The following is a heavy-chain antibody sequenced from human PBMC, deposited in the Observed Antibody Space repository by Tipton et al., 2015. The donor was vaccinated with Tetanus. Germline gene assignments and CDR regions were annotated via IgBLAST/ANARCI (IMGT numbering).Heavy chain of an antibody. CDR3: AKDGTYYYGSRYYYYGMDV. CDR2: ISGDGSRT. Sequence: SLRLSCAASGFTFSNYWMHWVRQAPGKGLMWVSRISGDGSRTTYAASVKGRFTISRDNAKNTVYLQMNSLRAEDTAVYYCAKDGTYYYGSRYYYYGMDVWGQGTTVTVSS. V-gene: IGHV3-74*03. D-gene: IGHD3-10*01. CDR1: GFTFSNYW. J-gene: IGHJ6*02.